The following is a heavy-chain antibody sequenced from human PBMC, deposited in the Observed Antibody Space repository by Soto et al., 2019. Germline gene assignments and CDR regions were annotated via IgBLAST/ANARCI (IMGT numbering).Heavy chain of an antibody. D-gene: IGHD2-15*01. J-gene: IGHJ4*02. CDR2: IYHSGST. CDR3: AIGEVVALGY. V-gene: IGHV4-30-2*01. CDR1: GGSISSGGYS. Sequence: QLQLQESGSGLVKPSQTLSLTCAVSGGSISSGGYSWSWIRQPPGKGLEWIGYIYHSGSTYYNPSLXSXVXIXLDRAKNQFSLKLRSVTAADTAVYYCAIGEVVALGYWGQGTLVTVSS.